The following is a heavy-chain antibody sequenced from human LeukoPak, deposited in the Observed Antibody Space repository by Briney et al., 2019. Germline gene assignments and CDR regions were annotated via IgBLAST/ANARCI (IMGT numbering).Heavy chain of an antibody. V-gene: IGHV1-69*01. D-gene: IGHD1-26*01. CDR2: IIPIFGTA. J-gene: IGHJ4*02. CDR1: GGTFSSYA. CDR3: ARDRSGSYFHLFDY. Sequence: ASVKVSCKASGGTFSSYAISWVRQAPGQGLEWMGGIIPIFGTANYAQKFQGRVTITADESTSTAYMELSSLRSEDTAVYYCARDRSGSYFHLFDYWGQGTLVTVSS.